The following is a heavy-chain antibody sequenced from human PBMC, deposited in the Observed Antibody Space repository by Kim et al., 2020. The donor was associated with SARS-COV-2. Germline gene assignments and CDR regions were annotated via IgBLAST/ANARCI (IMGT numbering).Heavy chain of an antibody. Sequence: GGSLRLSCAASGFTFSSYGMHWVRQAPGKGLEWVAVIWYDGSNKYYADSVKGRFTISRDNSKNTLYLQMNSLRAEDTAVYYCAKDLGYSSGWYDYYYGMDVWGQGTTVTVSS. CDR3: AKDLGYSSGWYDYYYGMDV. D-gene: IGHD6-19*01. V-gene: IGHV3-33*06. CDR2: IWYDGSNK. J-gene: IGHJ6*02. CDR1: GFTFSSYG.